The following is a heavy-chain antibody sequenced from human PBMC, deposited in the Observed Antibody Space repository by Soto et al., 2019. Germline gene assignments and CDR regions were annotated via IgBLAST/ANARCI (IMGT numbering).Heavy chain of an antibody. J-gene: IGHJ6*02. CDR1: GFSFSSYA. V-gene: IGHV3-23*01. Sequence: PGGSLRLSCAASGFSFSSYAMSWVRQAPGKGLEWVSVISGSGGSTYYADSVKGRFTISRDNSKNTLYLQLNSLRPEDTAVYYCAKDEGGEFVVKYYNAMDVWGQGTTVTVSS. D-gene: IGHD3-10*01. CDR2: ISGSGGST. CDR3: AKDEGGEFVVKYYNAMDV.